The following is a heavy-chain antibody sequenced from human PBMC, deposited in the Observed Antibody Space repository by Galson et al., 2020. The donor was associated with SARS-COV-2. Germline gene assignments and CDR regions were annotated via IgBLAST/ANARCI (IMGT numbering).Heavy chain of an antibody. CDR1: GGSVSSYY. J-gene: IGHJ4*02. CDR2: IYYSGST. D-gene: IGHD3-10*01. V-gene: IGHV4-59*02. CDR3: ARVRKYYASGSYWPTDFDY. Sequence: SETLSLTCTVSGGSVSSYYWSWIRQPPGKGLEWIAYIYYSGSTNYNSSLKSRVTISVDTSKNQFSLKLSSVTAADTAVYYCARVRKYYASGSYWPTDFDYWGQGTLVTVSS.